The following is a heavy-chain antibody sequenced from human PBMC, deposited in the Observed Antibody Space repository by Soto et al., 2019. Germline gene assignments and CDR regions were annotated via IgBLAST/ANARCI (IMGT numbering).Heavy chain of an antibody. CDR1: GFTFSSYG. Sequence: GGSLRLSCAASGFTFSSYGMHWVRQAPGKGLEWVSSINTFGSNIYYADSVKGRFTISRDNAENSLYLQMNSLRAEDTGLYYCARDQDYYDLYYHGMDVWRQGTTVTVSS. CDR2: INTFGSNI. CDR3: ARDQDYYDLYYHGMDV. V-gene: IGHV3-21*01. J-gene: IGHJ6*02. D-gene: IGHD3-22*01.